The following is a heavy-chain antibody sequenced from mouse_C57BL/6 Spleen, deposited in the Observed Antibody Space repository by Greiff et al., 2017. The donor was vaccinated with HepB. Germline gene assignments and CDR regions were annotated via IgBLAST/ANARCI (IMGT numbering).Heavy chain of an antibody. CDR3: ARDYDGYFRFAY. J-gene: IGHJ3*01. CDR1: GFTLSSNA. Sequence: EVQVVESGGGLVRPGGSLKLSWEASGFTLSSNAMSWVRQTPEKRLEWVATIRDGGSYTYYPYNVKGRFTISRDNAKNNLYLQMSHLKSEDTAMYYCARDYDGYFRFAYWGQGTLVTVSA. CDR2: IRDGGSYT. V-gene: IGHV5-4*01. D-gene: IGHD2-3*01.